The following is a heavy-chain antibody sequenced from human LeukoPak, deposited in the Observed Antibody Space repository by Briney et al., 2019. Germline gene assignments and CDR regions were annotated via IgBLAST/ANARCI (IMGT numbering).Heavy chain of an antibody. CDR1: GGSFSGYY. Sequence: PSETLSLTCAVYGGSFSGYYWGWIRQPPGKGLEWTGSIDHCGSTYYNPSLKSRITISVDTSKNQFSLKLISVTAADTAVYYCARDSALAQAVMFDYWGQGTLVTVSS. CDR3: ARDSALAQAVMFDY. V-gene: IGHV4-38-2*02. J-gene: IGHJ4*02. CDR2: IDHCGST. D-gene: IGHD6-19*01.